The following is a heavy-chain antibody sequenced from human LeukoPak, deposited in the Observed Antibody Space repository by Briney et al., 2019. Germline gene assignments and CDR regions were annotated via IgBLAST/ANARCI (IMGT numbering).Heavy chain of an antibody. Sequence: ASVKVSCKASGYTFTSYDINWVRQATGQGLEWMGWMNPNSGNTGYAQKFQGRVTMTRSTSISTAYMELSSLRSEDTAVYYCARGPGDFWSGYYGMDVWGQGTTVTVSS. D-gene: IGHD3-3*01. V-gene: IGHV1-8*01. CDR1: GYTFTSYD. J-gene: IGHJ6*02. CDR2: MNPNSGNT. CDR3: ARGPGDFWSGYYGMDV.